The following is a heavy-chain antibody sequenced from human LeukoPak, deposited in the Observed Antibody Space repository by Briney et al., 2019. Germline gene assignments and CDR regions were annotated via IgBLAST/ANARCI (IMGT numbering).Heavy chain of an antibody. J-gene: IGHJ4*02. CDR1: GFTFDDYA. CDR2: ISGDGGST. Sequence: GGSLRLSYAASGFTFDDYAMHWVRQAPGKGLEWVSLISGDGGSTYYADSVKGRFTISRGNSKNSLYLQMNSLRTEDTALYYCAKDRRFEWLVEYWGQGTLVTVSS. D-gene: IGHD6-19*01. CDR3: AKDRRFEWLVEY. V-gene: IGHV3-43*02.